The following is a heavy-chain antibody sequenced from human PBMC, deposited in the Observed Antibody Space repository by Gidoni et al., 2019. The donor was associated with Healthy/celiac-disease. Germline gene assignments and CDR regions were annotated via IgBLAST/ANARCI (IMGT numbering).Heavy chain of an antibody. J-gene: IGHJ4*02. CDR3: VPARAAVQLTFDY. V-gene: IGHV3-48*02. D-gene: IGHD5-18*01. CDR2: ISSSSSTI. CDR1: GFTFSSYS. Sequence: EVQLVESGGGLVQPGGSLRLSCAASGFTFSSYSMNWVRQAPGKGLEWVSYISSSSSTIYYADSVKGRFTISRDNAKNSLYLQMNSLRDEDTAVYYCVPARAAVQLTFDYWGQGTLVTVSS.